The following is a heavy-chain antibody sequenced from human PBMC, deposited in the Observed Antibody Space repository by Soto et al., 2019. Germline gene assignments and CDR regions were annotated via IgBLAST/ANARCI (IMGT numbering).Heavy chain of an antibody. V-gene: IGHV1-24*01. CDR2: FDPEDGET. J-gene: IGHJ4*02. Sequence: GASVKVSCKVSGYTLTELSMHWVRQAPGKGLEWMGGFDPEDGETIYAQKFQGRVTMTEDTSTDTAYMEPSSLRSEDTAVYYCATGGWDRPGYSSGWYYFDYWGQGTLVTVSS. D-gene: IGHD6-19*01. CDR1: GYTLTELS. CDR3: ATGGWDRPGYSSGWYYFDY.